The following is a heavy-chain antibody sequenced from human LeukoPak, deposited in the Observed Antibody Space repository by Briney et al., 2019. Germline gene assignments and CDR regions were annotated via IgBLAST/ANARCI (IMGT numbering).Heavy chain of an antibody. CDR2: IYYSGST. D-gene: IGHD3-3*01. V-gene: IGHV4-31*03. J-gene: IGHJ6*02. CDR1: GGSISSGGYY. CDR3: ARGSSNNNFWSGYYYYYYGMDV. Sequence: SQTLSLTYTVSGGSISSGGYYWSWIRQHPGKGLEWIGYIYYSGSTYYNPSLKSRVTISVDTSKNQFSLKLSSVTAADTAVYYCARGSSNNNFWSGYYYYYYGMDVWGQGTTVTVSS.